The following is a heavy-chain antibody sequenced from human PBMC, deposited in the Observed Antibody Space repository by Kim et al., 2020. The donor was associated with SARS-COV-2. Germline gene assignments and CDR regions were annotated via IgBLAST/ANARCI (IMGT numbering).Heavy chain of an antibody. CDR2: ISGSGGNT. J-gene: IGHJ4*02. V-gene: IGHV3-23*01. CDR3: AKLSLPTYYYDSSGYYFGY. CDR1: GFRFSSFA. D-gene: IGHD3-22*01. Sequence: GGSLRLSCAASGFRFSSFAMSWVRQAPGKGLEWVSSISGSGGNTHYADSVKGRFTISRDNSRNTLYLQMNSLRVEDTAVYCCAKLSLPTYYYDSSGYYFGYWGQGTLVTVSS.